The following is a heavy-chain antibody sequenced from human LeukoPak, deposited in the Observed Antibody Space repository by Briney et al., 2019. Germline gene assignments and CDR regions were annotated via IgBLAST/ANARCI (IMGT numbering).Heavy chain of an antibody. V-gene: IGHV4-59*12. D-gene: IGHD4-11*01. CDR1: GGSISSYY. CDR3: ARRKDSNGWFDP. J-gene: IGHJ5*02. CDR2: IYYSGST. Sequence: SETLSLTCTVSGGSISSYYWSWIRQPPGKGLDWIGYIYYSGSTNYNPSLKSRVTMSVDTSKNQFSLKLSSVTALDTAVYYCARRKDSNGWFDPWGQGTLVTVSS.